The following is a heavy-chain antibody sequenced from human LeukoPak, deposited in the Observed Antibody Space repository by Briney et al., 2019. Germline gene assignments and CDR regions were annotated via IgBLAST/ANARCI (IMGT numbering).Heavy chain of an antibody. Sequence: ASVKVSCKASGYTFTYFDLHWVRQAPGQGLEWMGRINPNSGDTNYAQKFQGRVTMTRDTSISTAYMELNRVRSDDTAVYYCASFEVGAWGQGTLVTVSP. CDR2: INPNSGDT. V-gene: IGHV1-2*06. J-gene: IGHJ5*02. CDR3: ASFEVGA. CDR1: GYTFTYFD. D-gene: IGHD3-10*01.